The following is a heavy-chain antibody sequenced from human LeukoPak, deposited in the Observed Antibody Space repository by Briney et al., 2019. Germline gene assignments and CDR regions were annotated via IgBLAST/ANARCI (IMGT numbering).Heavy chain of an antibody. V-gene: IGHV4-34*01. J-gene: IGHJ4*02. CDR1: GGSFSGYY. CDR2: INHSGST. D-gene: IGHD1-26*01. Sequence: SETLSLTCAVYGGSFSGYYWSWIRQPPGKGLEWIGEINHSGSTNCNPSLKSRVTISVDTSKNQFSLKLSSVTAADTAVYYCARGATKGTKDYWGQGTLVTVSS. CDR3: ARGATKGTKDY.